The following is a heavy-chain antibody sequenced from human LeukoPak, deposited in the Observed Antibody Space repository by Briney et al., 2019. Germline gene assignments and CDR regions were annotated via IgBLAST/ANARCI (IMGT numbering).Heavy chain of an antibody. Sequence: ASVKVSCKASGYTFTGYYMHWVRQAPGQGLEWVGWINPNSGDTNYAQKVQGRVTMTRDTSISTAYMELSSLTSDDAAVYYCARGRYGLLSGYDYWGQGAMVTVSS. V-gene: IGHV1-2*02. CDR3: ARGRYGLLSGYDY. CDR1: GYTFTGYY. CDR2: INPNSGDT. D-gene: IGHD3-22*01. J-gene: IGHJ4*02.